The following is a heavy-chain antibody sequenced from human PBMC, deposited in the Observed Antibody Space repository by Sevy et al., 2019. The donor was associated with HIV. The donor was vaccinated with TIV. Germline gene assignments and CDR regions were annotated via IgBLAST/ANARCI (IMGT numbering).Heavy chain of an antibody. V-gene: IGHV3-23*01. J-gene: IGHJ6*02. CDR2: ISGRGGST. CDR1: GLTLSSYA. CDR3: AKAPPGHCSSGSCPRAYYYYGMDV. Sequence: GGSLRLSCADSGLTLSSYAMNWVRQAPGKGLEWVSAISGRGGSTYYADSVEGRFTISRDNSKNTLYLQMNSLRAEDTAVYYCAKAPPGHCSSGSCPRAYYYYGMDVWSQGTTVTVSS. D-gene: IGHD2-15*01.